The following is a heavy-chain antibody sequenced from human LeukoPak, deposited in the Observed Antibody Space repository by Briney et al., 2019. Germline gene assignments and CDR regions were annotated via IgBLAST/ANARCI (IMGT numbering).Heavy chain of an antibody. J-gene: IGHJ4*02. Sequence: AETLSFTCTVSGGSISSGPYYWGWIRQPPGKGLEWIGNIYYGENTYYNPSLKSRVTISIDTSKNQFYLKLSSLTAADTAVYYCARRDDSSGYHKIFDYWGPGTLVTVSS. CDR1: GGSISSGPYY. CDR3: ARRDDSSGYHKIFDY. V-gene: IGHV4-39*01. CDR2: IYYGENT. D-gene: IGHD3-22*01.